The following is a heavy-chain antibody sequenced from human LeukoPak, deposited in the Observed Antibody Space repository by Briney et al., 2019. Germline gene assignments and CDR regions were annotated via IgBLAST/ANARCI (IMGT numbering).Heavy chain of an antibody. D-gene: IGHD2-21*02. CDR1: GFTFSSYG. Sequence: RRSLRLSCAASGFTFSSYGIHWVRQAPGKGLEWVAFISYDGSTKYYADSVEGRFTISRDNSKNTLYVQMNSLRAEDTAVYYCAKDERWRRSDFHGGFDYWGQGALVTVSS. V-gene: IGHV3-30*18. CDR2: ISYDGSTK. J-gene: IGHJ4*02. CDR3: AKDERWRRSDFHGGFDY.